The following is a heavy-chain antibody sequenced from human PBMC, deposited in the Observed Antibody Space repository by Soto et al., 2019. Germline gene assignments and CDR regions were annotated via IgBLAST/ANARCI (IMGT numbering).Heavy chain of an antibody. Sequence: PGGSLRLSCAASGFTFNRYRMSWVRQAPGRGLECVADINQNGSEQRYVDSVKGRFTISRDNAENSLYLQMNSLRAEDTAVYFCSTLSWDRSGWYWGQGTPVTV. V-gene: IGHV3-7*03. CDR2: INQNGSEQ. CDR1: GFTFNRYR. D-gene: IGHD6-19*01. CDR3: STLSWDRSGWY. J-gene: IGHJ4*02.